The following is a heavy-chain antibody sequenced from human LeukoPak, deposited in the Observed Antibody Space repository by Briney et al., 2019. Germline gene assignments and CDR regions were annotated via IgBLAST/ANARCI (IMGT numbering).Heavy chain of an antibody. V-gene: IGHV3-23*01. CDR1: GFTFSSYG. CDR2: ISGSSGST. CDR3: AKGHPLDSSGWYDSRYNWFDP. J-gene: IGHJ5*02. D-gene: IGHD6-19*01. Sequence: GGSLRLSCAASGFTFSSYGMSWVRQAPGKGLEWVSAISGSSGSTYYADSVKGRFTISRDNSKNTLYLQMNSLRAEDTAVYYCAKGHPLDSSGWYDSRYNWFDPWGQGTLVTVSS.